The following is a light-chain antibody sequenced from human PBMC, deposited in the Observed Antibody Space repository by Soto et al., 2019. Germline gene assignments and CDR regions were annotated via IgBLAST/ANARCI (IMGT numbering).Light chain of an antibody. CDR3: QQANTFPLT. CDR1: QTVNNW. V-gene: IGKV1-12*01. Sequence: DIQMTQSPSSVSAAVGDRVTITCRASQTVNNWLAWYQQRPRKAPKLLIYASSTLQGGVPSRFSGSGSGTDFTLTISSLQPEDFATYYCQQANTFPLTFGGGTKVHI. J-gene: IGKJ4*01. CDR2: ASS.